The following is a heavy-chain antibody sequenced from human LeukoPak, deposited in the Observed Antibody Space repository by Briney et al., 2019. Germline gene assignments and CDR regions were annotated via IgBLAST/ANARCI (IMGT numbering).Heavy chain of an antibody. CDR3: AKDWDHSSGWPEYFQH. J-gene: IGHJ1*01. CDR1: GFTFSSYA. CDR2: ISGSGGST. V-gene: IGHV3-23*01. Sequence: PGGSLRLSCAASGFTFSSYAMSWVRQAPGKGLEWVSAISGSGGSTYYADSVKGRFTISRDNSKNTLYLQMNSLRAEDTAVYYCAKDWDHSSGWPEYFQHWGQGTLVTVSS. D-gene: IGHD6-19*01.